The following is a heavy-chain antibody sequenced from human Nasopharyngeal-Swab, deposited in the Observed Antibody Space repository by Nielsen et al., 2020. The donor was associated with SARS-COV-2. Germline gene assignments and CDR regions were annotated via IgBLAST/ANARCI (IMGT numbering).Heavy chain of an antibody. V-gene: IGHV2-70*01. J-gene: IGHJ4*02. D-gene: IGHD5-24*01. Sequence: SSPTLVKPTQTLTLTCTSAGFLLSTSGMCVSWIRQPPGKALEWLALIDWDDDKYYSTSLKTRLTISKDTFKSQVVLTMTNMDPVDTATYYCARMGEMAGRGGFDYWGQGTLVTVSS. CDR1: GFLLSTSGMC. CDR2: IDWDDDK. CDR3: ARMGEMAGRGGFDY.